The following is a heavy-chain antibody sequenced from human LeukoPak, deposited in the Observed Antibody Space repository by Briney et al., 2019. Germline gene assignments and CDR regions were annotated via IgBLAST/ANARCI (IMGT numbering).Heavy chain of an antibody. CDR3: ARGKYCTNGVCYLGGRNWFDP. V-gene: IGHV4-39*07. CDR1: GGSISSSSYY. Sequence: PSETLSLTCTVSGGSISSSSYYWGWIRQPPGKGLEWIGSIYYSGSTYYNPSLKSRVTISVDTSKNQFSLKLSPVTAADTAVYYCARGKYCTNGVCYLGGRNWFDPWGQGTLVTVSS. D-gene: IGHD2-8*01. J-gene: IGHJ5*02. CDR2: IYYSGST.